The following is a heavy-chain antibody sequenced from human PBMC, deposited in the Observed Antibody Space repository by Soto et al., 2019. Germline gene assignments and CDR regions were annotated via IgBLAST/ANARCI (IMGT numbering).Heavy chain of an antibody. CDR2: IYHSGST. Sequence: PLETLSLTYGVSWGTSKSRYWWGLVRQYPRKGLEWIGEIYHSGSTNYNPSLKSRVTISVDKSKNQFSLNLSSVTAADTAVYYCARDQNGSGNYYTRYFDYWGQGTLVT. D-gene: IGHD3-10*01. J-gene: IGHJ4*02. CDR3: ARDQNGSGNYYTRYFDY. CDR1: WGTSKSRYW. V-gene: IGHV4-4*02.